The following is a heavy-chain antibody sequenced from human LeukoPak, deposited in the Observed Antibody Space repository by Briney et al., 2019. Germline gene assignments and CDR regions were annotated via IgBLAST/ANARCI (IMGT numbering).Heavy chain of an antibody. J-gene: IGHJ6*03. D-gene: IGHD2-2*01. CDR3: ARWEIGGSTYYYYMDV. Sequence: GASVKVSCKASGYTFTGYYMHWMRQAPGQGLEWMGWINPNSGGTNYAQKFQGRVTMTRDTSISTAYMELSRLRSDDTAVYYCARWEIGGSTYYYYMDVWGKGTTVTVSS. CDR1: GYTFTGYY. CDR2: INPNSGGT. V-gene: IGHV1-2*02.